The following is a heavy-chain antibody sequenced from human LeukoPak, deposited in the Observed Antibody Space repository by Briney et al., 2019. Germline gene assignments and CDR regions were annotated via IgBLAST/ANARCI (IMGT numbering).Heavy chain of an antibody. Sequence: GGSLRLSCAASGFTFNNYWMSWVRQAPGKGLEWVANIKRDGTEKYYVDSVRGRFTISRDNAKNSLYLQMNSLRAEDTAVFYCARDIVAVAGHNYYYYYGMDVWGQGTTVTVSS. V-gene: IGHV3-7*01. CDR1: GFTFNNYW. CDR3: ARDIVAVAGHNYYYYYGMDV. CDR2: IKRDGTEK. D-gene: IGHD6-19*01. J-gene: IGHJ6*02.